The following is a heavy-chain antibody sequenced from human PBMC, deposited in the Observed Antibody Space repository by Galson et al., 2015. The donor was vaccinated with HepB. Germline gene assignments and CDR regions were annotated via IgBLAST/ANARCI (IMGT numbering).Heavy chain of an antibody. CDR3: ARRISLVRGIITKPDYYYGMDA. CDR1: GFTFSSYW. V-gene: IGHV3-7*03. D-gene: IGHD3-10*01. CDR2: INQDGSSK. J-gene: IGHJ6*02. Sequence: SLRLSCAASGFTFSSYWMNWVRQAPGKGLEWVAHINQDGSSKYYVDSVKGRFNISRDNAKDSAYLQLDSLRAEDTAVYYCARRISLVRGIITKPDYYYGMDAWGQGTTVTVAS.